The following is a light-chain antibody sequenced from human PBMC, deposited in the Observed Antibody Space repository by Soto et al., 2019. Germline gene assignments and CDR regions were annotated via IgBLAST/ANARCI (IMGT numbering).Light chain of an antibody. CDR3: QQYSGYSPYT. CDR1: QSIGSS. CDR2: RAS. V-gene: IGKV1-5*03. Sequence: DIQMTQSPSTLSASVGDRVTITCRASQSIGSSLARYQQKPGKAPKLLICRASTFEDGVQSRFSGSGSGAGFSLSLGSLQPDDFATYYCQQYSGYSPYTFGQGTKLDI. J-gene: IGKJ2*01.